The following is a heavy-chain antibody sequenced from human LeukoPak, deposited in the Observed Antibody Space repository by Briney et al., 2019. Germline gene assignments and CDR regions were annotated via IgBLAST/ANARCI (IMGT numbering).Heavy chain of an antibody. Sequence: PGGSLRLSCAASGFTFSDYYMSWIRQAPGKGLEWVSYISSSGSTIYYADSVKGRFTISRDNAKNSLYLQMNSLRAEDTAVYYCARRRYYDSSGHYYPPHGMDVWGQGTTVTVSS. CDR1: GFTFSDYY. V-gene: IGHV3-11*01. D-gene: IGHD3-22*01. J-gene: IGHJ6*02. CDR2: ISSSGSTI. CDR3: ARRRYYDSSGHYYPPHGMDV.